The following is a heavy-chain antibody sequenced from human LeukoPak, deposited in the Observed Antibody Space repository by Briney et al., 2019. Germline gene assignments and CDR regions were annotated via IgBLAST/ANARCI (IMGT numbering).Heavy chain of an antibody. CDR2: IYTSGST. CDR3: ARYSSSPGSVAWFDP. CDR1: GGSISSGSYY. D-gene: IGHD6-6*01. J-gene: IGHJ5*02. V-gene: IGHV4-61*02. Sequence: SQTLSLTCTVSGGSISSGSYYWSWIRQSAGKGLEWIGRIYTSGSTNYNPSLKSRVTISVDTSKNQFSLKLSSVTAADTAVYYCARYSSSPGSVAWFDPWGQGTLVTVSS.